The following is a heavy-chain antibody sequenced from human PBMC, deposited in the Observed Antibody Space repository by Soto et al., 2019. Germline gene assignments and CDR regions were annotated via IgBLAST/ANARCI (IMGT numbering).Heavy chain of an antibody. J-gene: IGHJ4*02. V-gene: IGHV1-3*01. CDR1: GYTFTSYA. CDR3: ARDPGYSYGYN. CDR2: INAGNGNT. D-gene: IGHD5-18*01. Sequence: QVPLVQSGAEVKKPGASVKVSCKASGYTFTSYAMHWVLQAPGQRLEWMGWINAGNGNTKYSQKFQSRVTITRDTSASTAYLELSSLRSEDTAVYYCARDPGYSYGYNWGQGTLVTVSS.